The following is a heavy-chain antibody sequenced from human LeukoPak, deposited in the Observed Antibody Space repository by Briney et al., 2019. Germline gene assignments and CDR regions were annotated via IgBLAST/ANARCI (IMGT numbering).Heavy chain of an antibody. CDR1: GVTFATYG. CDR3: AKVLPLTFYYMDV. Sequence: GGSLRLSCVASGVTFATYGMHLVRQAPAKGLEWVAFVRYDGIDKYYGDSVKGRFTISRDNSKNTLYLQMNNLRVDDTAVYFCAKVLPLTFYYMDVWGQGTTVTVS. J-gene: IGHJ6*03. V-gene: IGHV3-30*02. CDR2: VRYDGIDK.